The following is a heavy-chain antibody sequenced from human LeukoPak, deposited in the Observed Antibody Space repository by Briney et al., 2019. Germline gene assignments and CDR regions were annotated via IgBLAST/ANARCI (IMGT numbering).Heavy chain of an antibody. CDR3: ARGPHLLWFGELFDY. J-gene: IGHJ4*02. CDR1: GYTFTGYY. CDR2: INPNSGGT. Sequence: GASVKVSCKASGYTFTGYYMHWVRQAPGQGLEWMGWINPNSGGTNYAQKFQGRVTMTRDTSISTAYMELSRLRSDDTAVYYCARGPHLLWFGELFDYWGQGTLVTVSS. V-gene: IGHV1-2*02. D-gene: IGHD3-10*01.